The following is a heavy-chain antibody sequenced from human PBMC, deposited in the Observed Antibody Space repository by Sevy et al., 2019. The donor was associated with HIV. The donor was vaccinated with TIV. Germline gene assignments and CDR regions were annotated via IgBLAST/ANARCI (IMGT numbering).Heavy chain of an antibody. CDR1: GFTFRRYD. CDR3: ARLQSCGGDCYYFDS. Sequence: GGSLRLSCAASGFTFRRYDMHWVRQAPGRGLEWVAVVASHGNYKSFADFVRGRFTISRDNARNSLDSQMTSLRTEDTAVYYCARLQSCGGDCYYFDSWGQGALVTVSS. J-gene: IGHJ4*02. CDR2: VASHGNYK. V-gene: IGHV3-30-3*01. D-gene: IGHD2-21*02.